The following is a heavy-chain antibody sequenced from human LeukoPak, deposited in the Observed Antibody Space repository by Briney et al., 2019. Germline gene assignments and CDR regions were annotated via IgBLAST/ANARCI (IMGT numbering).Heavy chain of an antibody. Sequence: GGSXXXXXAASGFTFSDXYXSXIRQAPGKGXXWVSYISSSGSTIYYADSVKGRFTISRDNAKNSLYLQMNSLRAEDTAVYYCARDGGGDAFDIWGQGTMVTVSS. J-gene: IGHJ3*02. CDR3: ARDGGGDAFDI. D-gene: IGHD3-16*01. CDR2: ISSSGSTI. CDR1: GFTFSDXY. V-gene: IGHV3-11*04.